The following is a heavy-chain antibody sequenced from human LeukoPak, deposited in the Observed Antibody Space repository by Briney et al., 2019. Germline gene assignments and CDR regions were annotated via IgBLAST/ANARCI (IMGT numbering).Heavy chain of an antibody. CDR3: AREHSYYDSSGYYYGSGYFDY. CDR2: IYYSGST. J-gene: IGHJ4*02. Sequence: SETLSLTCTVSGGSISSYYWSWIRQPPGTGLEWIGYIYYSGSTNYNPSLKSRVTISVDTSKNQFSLKLSSVTAADTAVYSCAREHSYYDSSGYYYGSGYFDYWGQGTLVTVSS. CDR1: GGSISSYY. D-gene: IGHD3-22*01. V-gene: IGHV4-59*01.